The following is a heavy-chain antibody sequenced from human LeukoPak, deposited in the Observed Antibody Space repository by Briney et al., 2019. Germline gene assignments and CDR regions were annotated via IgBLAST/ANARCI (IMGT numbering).Heavy chain of an antibody. J-gene: IGHJ6*03. CDR1: GGTFSSYA. Sequence: GASVKVSCKASGGTFSSYAISWVRQAPGQGLEWMGGIIPIFGTANYAQKFQGRVTITTDESTSTAYMELSSLRSEDTAVYYCALRGASYDSKGYYYYYYMDVWGKGTTVTVSS. V-gene: IGHV1-69*05. CDR3: ALRGASYDSKGYYYYYYMDV. CDR2: IIPIFGTA. D-gene: IGHD3-22*01.